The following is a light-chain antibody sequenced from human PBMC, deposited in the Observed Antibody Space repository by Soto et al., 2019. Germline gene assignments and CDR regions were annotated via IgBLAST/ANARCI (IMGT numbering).Light chain of an antibody. V-gene: IGKV1-39*01. Sequence: DIQMTQSPSSLSASVGDRVTITCRASQSISTYLNWYQQKPGKVPKLLIYAASSLQSGVPSRFSGSGSGTDFTLTISSLQPEDFATYYYQQTHTTFTFGGGTKVDIK. CDR2: AAS. J-gene: IGKJ4*01. CDR1: QSISTY. CDR3: QQTHTTFT.